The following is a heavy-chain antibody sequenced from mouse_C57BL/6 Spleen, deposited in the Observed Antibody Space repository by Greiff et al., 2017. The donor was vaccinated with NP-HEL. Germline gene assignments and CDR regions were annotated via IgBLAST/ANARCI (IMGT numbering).Heavy chain of an antibody. J-gene: IGHJ3*01. CDR1: GFTFSDYY. Sequence: EVKLVESGGGLVQPGGSLKLSCAASGFTFSDYYMYWVRQTPAKRLAWVAYISNGGGSTYYPDTLTGRFTISRDNAKNTLYLQMSRLKSEDTAMYYCARHGKGPFAYWGQGTLVTVSA. D-gene: IGHD3-3*01. CDR3: ARHGKGPFAY. V-gene: IGHV5-12*01. CDR2: ISNGGGST.